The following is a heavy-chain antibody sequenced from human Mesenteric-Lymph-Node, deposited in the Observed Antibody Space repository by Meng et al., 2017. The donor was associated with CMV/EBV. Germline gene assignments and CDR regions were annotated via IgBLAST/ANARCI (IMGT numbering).Heavy chain of an antibody. Sequence: SGFSLTTNGVGVGWIRQPPGKALAWLAVIYWDDDKRYSPSLTSRLTLTKDTSKNQVVLTMTNMDPVDTGTYYCAHKYCSGGSCSSFDYWGPGTLVTVSS. CDR1: GFSLTTNGVG. D-gene: IGHD2-15*01. J-gene: IGHJ4*02. CDR2: IYWDDDK. CDR3: AHKYCSGGSCSSFDY. V-gene: IGHV2-5*02.